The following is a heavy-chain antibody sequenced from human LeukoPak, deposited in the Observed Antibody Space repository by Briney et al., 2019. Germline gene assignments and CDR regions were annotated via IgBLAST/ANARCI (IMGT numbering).Heavy chain of an antibody. CDR2: ISSNGGST. D-gene: IGHD3-22*01. CDR1: GFTFSSYA. CDR3: ASYYYDSSGLIAHY. Sequence: GGSLRLSCAASGFTFSSYAMHWVRKAPGKGLEYVSAISSNGGSTYYANSVKGRFTISRDNSKNTLYLQMGSLRAEDMAVYYCASYYYDSSGLIAHYWGQGTLVTVSS. V-gene: IGHV3-64*01. J-gene: IGHJ4*02.